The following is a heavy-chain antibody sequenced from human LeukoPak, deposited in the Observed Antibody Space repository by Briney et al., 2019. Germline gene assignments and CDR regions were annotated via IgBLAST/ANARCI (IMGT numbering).Heavy chain of an antibody. CDR3: ARENYYRAFDI. J-gene: IGHJ3*02. CDR2: ISYDGSNK. Sequence: GRSLRLSCAASGFTFSSYAMHWVRQAPGKGLEWVAVISYDGSNKYYADSVKGRFTISRDNSKNTLYLQMNSLRAEDTAVYYCARENYYRAFDIWGQGTMVTVSS. V-gene: IGHV3-30-3*01. D-gene: IGHD3-22*01. CDR1: GFTFSSYA.